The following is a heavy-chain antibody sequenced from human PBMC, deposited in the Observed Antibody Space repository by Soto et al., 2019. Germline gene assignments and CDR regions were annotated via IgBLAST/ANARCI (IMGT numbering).Heavy chain of an antibody. CDR2: IYYSGST. CDR1: GGTISNYY. Sequence: PSETLRLTNTVSGGTISNYYWRRIRQHTGKGPEWIGYIYYSGSTNYNPSLKSRVTISVDTSKNQFSLKLSSVTAADTAVYYCARRVEGEYYDSSGYFVSDAFDIWGQGQWSPSPQ. J-gene: IGHJ3*02. D-gene: IGHD3-22*01. CDR3: ARRVEGEYYDSSGYFVSDAFDI. V-gene: IGHV4-59*01.